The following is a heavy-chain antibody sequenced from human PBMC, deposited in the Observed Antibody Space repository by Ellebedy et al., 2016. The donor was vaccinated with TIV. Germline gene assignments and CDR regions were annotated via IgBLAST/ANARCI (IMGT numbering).Heavy chain of an antibody. V-gene: IGHV3-30-3*01. J-gene: IGHJ4*02. D-gene: IGHD6-6*01. CDR1: GFPFISNA. Sequence: GESLKISCAASGFPFISNAMHWVRQVPGKGLEWVAILSYDGSNENYADSVKGRFTISRDNSKNTLYLQMNSLRAEDPAVYYCARGGMGQLVQVYWGQGTLVTVSS. CDR2: LSYDGSNE. CDR3: ARGGMGQLVQVY.